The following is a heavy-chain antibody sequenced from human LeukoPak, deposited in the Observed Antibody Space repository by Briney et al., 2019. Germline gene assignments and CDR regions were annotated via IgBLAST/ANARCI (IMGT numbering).Heavy chain of an antibody. Sequence: SETLSLTCTVSGGSVSSGSFYWNWIRQPPGKGLEWIGYIYYSGSTSYNPSLKSRVTISVDTSKNQFSLKLSSVTAADTAVYYCARDKGVTTGWSDAFDIWGQGTMVTVSS. CDR1: GGSVSSGSFY. J-gene: IGHJ3*02. CDR3: ARDKGVTTGWSDAFDI. V-gene: IGHV4-61*01. CDR2: IYYSGST. D-gene: IGHD4-17*01.